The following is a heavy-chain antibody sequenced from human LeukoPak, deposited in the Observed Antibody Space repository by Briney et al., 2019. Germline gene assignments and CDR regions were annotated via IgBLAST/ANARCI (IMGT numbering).Heavy chain of an antibody. Sequence: GGTLRLSCVASGFTLSNYAMSWVRQAPGMGLEWVSTVGSSGSYTYYADSVNGRFTISRDNSKNTVYLKVNSLRAEDTAVYYCAKNRGSSGADARPADFWGQGTLVTVSS. CDR2: VGSSGSYT. CDR1: GFTLSNYA. CDR3: AKNRGSSGADARPADF. J-gene: IGHJ4*02. D-gene: IGHD5-12*01. V-gene: IGHV3-23*01.